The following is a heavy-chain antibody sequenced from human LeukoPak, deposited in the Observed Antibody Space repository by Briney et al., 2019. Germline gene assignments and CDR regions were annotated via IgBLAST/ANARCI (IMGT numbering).Heavy chain of an antibody. CDR1: GFTFSSYW. D-gene: IGHD2-15*01. V-gene: IGHV3-7*01. CDR2: IKQDGSEK. J-gene: IGHJ6*02. Sequence: GGSLRLSCAASGFTFSSYWMSWVRQAPGKGLEWVANIKQDGSEKYYVDSVKGRFTISRDNAKNSLYLQMNSLRAEDTAVYYCARDDLLGYCYYGMDVWGQGTTVTVSS. CDR3: ARDDLLGYCYYGMDV.